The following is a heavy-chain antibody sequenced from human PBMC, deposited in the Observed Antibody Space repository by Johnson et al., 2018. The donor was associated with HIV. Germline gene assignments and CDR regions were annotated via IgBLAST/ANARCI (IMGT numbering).Heavy chain of an antibody. Sequence: QVQLVESGGGVVQPGRSLRLSCIASGFTFSTYGMHWVRQAPGKGLEWVAVLSYDGSDKYYADSVKGRFTISRDTLKTTLYLQMNSLRAEDTAVYYCARKGGARGAFDIWGQGTMVTVSS. CDR1: GFTFSTYG. CDR2: LSYDGSDK. V-gene: IGHV3-30*03. J-gene: IGHJ3*02. CDR3: ARKGGARGAFDI. D-gene: IGHD3-16*01.